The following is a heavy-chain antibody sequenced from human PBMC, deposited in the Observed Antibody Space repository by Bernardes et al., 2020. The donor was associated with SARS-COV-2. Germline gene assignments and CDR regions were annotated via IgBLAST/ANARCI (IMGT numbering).Heavy chain of an antibody. CDR1: GGSISSGGYY. D-gene: IGHD6-13*01. V-gene: IGHV4-31*03. Sequence: TLSLTCTVSGGSISSGGYYWSWIRQHPGKGLEWIGYIYYSGSTYYNPSLKSRVTISVDTSKNQFSLKLSSVTAADTAVYYCARDVLTAAGPYYYGMDVWGQGTTVTVSS. CDR2: IYYSGST. CDR3: ARDVLTAAGPYYYGMDV. J-gene: IGHJ6*02.